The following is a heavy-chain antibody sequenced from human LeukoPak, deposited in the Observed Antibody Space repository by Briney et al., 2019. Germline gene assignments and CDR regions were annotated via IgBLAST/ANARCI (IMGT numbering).Heavy chain of an antibody. CDR1: GFTFSSYA. CDR2: ISDDGRNK. Sequence: GRSLRLSCAASGFTFSSYAMHWVRQAPGKGLEWVAVISDDGRNKYYADSVKGRFTISRDNSKNTLYLQMNSLRAEDTAVYYCAKDNSNYYDNTGYWGQGTLVTVSS. V-gene: IGHV3-30*04. D-gene: IGHD3-22*01. J-gene: IGHJ4*02. CDR3: AKDNSNYYDNTGY.